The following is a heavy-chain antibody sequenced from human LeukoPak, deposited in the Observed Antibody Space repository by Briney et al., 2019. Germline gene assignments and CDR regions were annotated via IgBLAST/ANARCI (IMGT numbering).Heavy chain of an antibody. V-gene: IGHV1-24*01. Sequence: ATVKVSCKVSGYTLTELSMHWVRQAPGKGLEWMGGFDPEDGETIYAQKFQGRVTMTEDTSTDTAYMELSSLRSEDTAVYYCATPNYYDSSGYYPRFDYWGQGTLVTVSS. J-gene: IGHJ4*02. D-gene: IGHD3-22*01. CDR1: GYTLTELS. CDR2: FDPEDGET. CDR3: ATPNYYDSSGYYPRFDY.